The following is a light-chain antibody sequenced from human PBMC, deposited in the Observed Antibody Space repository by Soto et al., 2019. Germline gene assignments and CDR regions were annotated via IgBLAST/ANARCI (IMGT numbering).Light chain of an antibody. J-gene: IGKJ1*01. CDR1: HSIDNY. Sequence: DIQMTQSPSSLSASVGDRVTITCRASHSIDNYLSWYQQKPGKAPKPLIYAASNLQRGVSSRFSGSGSGTDFTLTIDSLQPDDFASYYSQQCFSIPPTFGHGTKVETK. V-gene: IGKV1-39*01. CDR2: AAS. CDR3: QQCFSIPPT.